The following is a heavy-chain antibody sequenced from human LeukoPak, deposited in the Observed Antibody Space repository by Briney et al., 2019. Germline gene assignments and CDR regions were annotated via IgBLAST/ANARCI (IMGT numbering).Heavy chain of an antibody. J-gene: IGHJ4*02. Sequence: GGSLRLSCAASGFTFSSYAMSWVRQAPGKGLEWVSAISGSSDITYYADSVKGRFTISRDNSKNTLYLQMNSLRAEDTAVYYCAKGRSGIAAAGLNYWGQGTLVTVSS. V-gene: IGHV3-23*01. CDR2: ISGSSDIT. CDR3: AKGRSGIAAAGLNY. D-gene: IGHD6-13*01. CDR1: GFTFSSYA.